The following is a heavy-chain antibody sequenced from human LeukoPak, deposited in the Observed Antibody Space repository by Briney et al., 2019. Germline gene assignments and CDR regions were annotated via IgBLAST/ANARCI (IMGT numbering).Heavy chain of an antibody. J-gene: IGHJ4*02. V-gene: IGHV4-59*01. CDR3: ARHRGNYFDY. Sequence: PSETLSLTCTVSGGSISSYYWSWIRQLPGKGLEWIGYIYYSGSTNYNPSLKSRVTISVDTSKNQFSLKLSSVTAADTAVYYCARHRGNYFDYWGQGTLVAVSS. CDR1: GGSISSYY. CDR2: IYYSGST. D-gene: IGHD3-10*01.